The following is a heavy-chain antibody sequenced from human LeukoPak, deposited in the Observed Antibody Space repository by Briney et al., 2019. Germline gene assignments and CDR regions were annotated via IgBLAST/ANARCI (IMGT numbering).Heavy chain of an antibody. CDR1: GGSISSYY. CDR3: ARDFDSGWYDY. D-gene: IGHD6-19*01. Sequence: SETLSLTCTVSGGSISSYYWSWIQQPPGKGLEWIGNIYYSGSTNYNPSLKSRVTISVDTSKNQFSLKLSSVAAADTAVYYCARDFDSGWYDYWGQGTLVTVSS. V-gene: IGHV4-59*01. CDR2: IYYSGST. J-gene: IGHJ4*02.